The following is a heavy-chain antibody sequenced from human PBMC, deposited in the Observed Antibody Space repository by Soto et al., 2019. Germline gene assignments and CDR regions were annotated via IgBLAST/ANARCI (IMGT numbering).Heavy chain of an antibody. CDR1: GSLFSSYG. D-gene: IGHD3-16*02. CDR2: TSYDGRNK. CDR3: AKALGELSPESYDY. V-gene: IGHV3-30*18. Sequence: GVSLRLSCAVSGSLFSSYGMHWVRPATGKGLEWVAVTSYDGRNKYYAGSVKGRFTISRDSSEKTLYLQMNSLRPEDTAVYYCAKALGELSPESYDYWGQGTLVTVSS. J-gene: IGHJ4*02.